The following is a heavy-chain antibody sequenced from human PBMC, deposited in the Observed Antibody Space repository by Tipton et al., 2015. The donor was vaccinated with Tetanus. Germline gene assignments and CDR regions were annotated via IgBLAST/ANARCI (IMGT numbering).Heavy chain of an antibody. J-gene: IGHJ4*02. Sequence: TLSLTCTVSGGSISSYYWSWIRQPPGKGLEWIGYIYFNGSTNYNPSLKSRVTISVDTSKNQFSLKLSSVTVADTAVYYCANHPGAKTQFDYWGQGTLVTVSS. CDR3: ANHPGAKTQFDY. V-gene: IGHV4-59*08. CDR2: IYFNGST. CDR1: GGSISSYY. D-gene: IGHD1-26*01.